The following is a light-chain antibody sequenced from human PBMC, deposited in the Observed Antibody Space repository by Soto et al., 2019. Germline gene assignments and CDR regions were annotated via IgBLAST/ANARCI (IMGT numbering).Light chain of an antibody. Sequence: DIQMTQSPSTLSASVGDRVTIICRASQSISSGLAWSQQKPGKAPKLLIYKSSSLECGVPSRFSGSGSGTELTHDISILQPDDVATYYCQQDHSYPHPFGQGTKLELK. V-gene: IGKV1-5*03. CDR1: QSISSG. CDR3: QQDHSYPHP. CDR2: KSS. J-gene: IGKJ2*01.